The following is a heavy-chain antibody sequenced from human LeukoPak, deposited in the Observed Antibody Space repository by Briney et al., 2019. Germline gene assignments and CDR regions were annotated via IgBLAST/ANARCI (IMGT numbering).Heavy chain of an antibody. CDR2: ISYDGSNK. D-gene: IGHD6-13*01. Sequence: PGGSLRLSCAASGFTFSSYAMHWVRQAPGKGLEWVAVISYDGSNKYYVDSVKGRFTISRDNSKNTLYLQMNSLRAEDTAVYYCARRGAFAVYSSSWYWDYFDYWGQGTLVTVSS. CDR1: GFTFSSYA. V-gene: IGHV3-30-3*01. J-gene: IGHJ4*02. CDR3: ARRGAFAVYSSSWYWDYFDY.